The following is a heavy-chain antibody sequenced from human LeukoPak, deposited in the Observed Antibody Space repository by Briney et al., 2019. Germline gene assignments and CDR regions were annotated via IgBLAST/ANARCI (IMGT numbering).Heavy chain of an antibody. CDR1: GGTFSSYA. D-gene: IGHD6-13*01. J-gene: IGHJ4*02. V-gene: IGHV1-69*05. CDR3: ARGPPESSSSDY. CDR2: IIPIFGTA. Sequence: ASVKVPCKASGGTFSSYAISWVRQAPGQGLEWMGRIIPIFGTANYAQKFQGRVTMTRNTSISTAYMELSSLRSEDTAVYYCARGPPESSSSDYWGQGTLVTVSS.